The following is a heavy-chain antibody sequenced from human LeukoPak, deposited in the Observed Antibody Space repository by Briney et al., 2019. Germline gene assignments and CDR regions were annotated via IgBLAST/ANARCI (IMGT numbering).Heavy chain of an antibody. J-gene: IGHJ4*02. D-gene: IGHD3-16*02. Sequence: SGPALVKPTQTLTLTCTFSGFSLSTSGMCVSWIRQPPGKALEWLALIDWDDDKYYSTSLKTRLTISKDISKNQVVLTMTNMDPVDTATYYCARILYDYVWGSYRNFDYWGQGTLVTVSS. CDR2: IDWDDDK. V-gene: IGHV2-70*01. CDR1: GFSLSTSGMC. CDR3: ARILYDYVWGSYRNFDY.